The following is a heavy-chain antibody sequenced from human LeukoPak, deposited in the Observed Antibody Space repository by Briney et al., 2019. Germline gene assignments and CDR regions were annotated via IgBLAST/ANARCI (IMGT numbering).Heavy chain of an antibody. J-gene: IGHJ6*02. CDR3: TRGTSGTYPVYYEMHV. Sequence: GASVKVSCKASGYIFTGYYIHWVQQAPGHGPEWMGWINPDSGGTFYAQKFQGRVTMTRDTSIGTAYMELSRLRSDDTAVYYCTRGTSGTYPVYYEMHVWGQGTTVTVSS. V-gene: IGHV1-2*02. CDR1: GYIFTGYY. D-gene: IGHD3-10*01. CDR2: INPDSGGT.